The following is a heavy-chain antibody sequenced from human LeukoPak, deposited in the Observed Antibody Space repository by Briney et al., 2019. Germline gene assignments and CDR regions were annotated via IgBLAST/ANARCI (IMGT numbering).Heavy chain of an antibody. CDR3: ARDRFDDTAYYYYGMDV. CDR2: ISSSSSYI. V-gene: IGHV3-21*01. J-gene: IGHJ6*02. CDR1: GFTFSSYS. Sequence: GGSLRLSCAASGFTFSSYSMNWVRQAPGKGLEWVSSISSSSSYIYYADSVKGRFTISRDNSKNTLYLQMNSLRAEDTAVYYCARDRFDDTAYYYYGMDVWGQGTTVTVSS. D-gene: IGHD5-18*01.